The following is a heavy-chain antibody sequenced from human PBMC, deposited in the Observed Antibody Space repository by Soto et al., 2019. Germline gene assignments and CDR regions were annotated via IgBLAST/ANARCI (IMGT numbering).Heavy chain of an antibody. Sequence: HPVGSLRLSCAASGFTFSSYGMHWVRQAPGKGLEWVAVIWYDGSNKYYADSVKGRFTISRDNSKNTLYLQMNSLRAEDTAVYYCARRRRTTVYYGMDVWGQGTTVTVSS. CDR3: ARRRRTTVYYGMDV. CDR1: GFTFSSYG. CDR2: IWYDGSNK. D-gene: IGHD1-1*01. J-gene: IGHJ6*02. V-gene: IGHV3-33*01.